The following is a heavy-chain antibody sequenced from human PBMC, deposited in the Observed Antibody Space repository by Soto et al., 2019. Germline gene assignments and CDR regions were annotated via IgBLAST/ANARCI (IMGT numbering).Heavy chain of an antibody. V-gene: IGHV3-23*01. Sequence: GWSMILSYAASGFTFSGYSMSWVRQAXGKGLEWLSAISGSGGSTYYADAMQGRFTITRDNSKNTMYLQIDSRRAENTAVYYCATDSFEYSSGWYGDYGGQGTLVTVSS. D-gene: IGHD6-19*01. CDR2: ISGSGGST. CDR1: GFTFSGYS. J-gene: IGHJ4*02. CDR3: ATDSFEYSSGWYGDY.